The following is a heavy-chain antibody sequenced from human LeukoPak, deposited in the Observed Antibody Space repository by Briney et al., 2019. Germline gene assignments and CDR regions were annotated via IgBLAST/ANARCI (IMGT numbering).Heavy chain of an antibody. CDR3: ARGRPHGNDY. D-gene: IGHD4-23*01. Sequence: RGSLRLSCAASGFSFSSYGMSWVRQAPGKGLVWVSRIASDGSSTTYADSVKGRFSISRDNAKNTLYLQMNSLRVEDTAVYYCARGRPHGNDYWGQGTLVTVSS. V-gene: IGHV3-74*01. CDR1: GFSFSSYG. CDR2: IASDGSST. J-gene: IGHJ4*02.